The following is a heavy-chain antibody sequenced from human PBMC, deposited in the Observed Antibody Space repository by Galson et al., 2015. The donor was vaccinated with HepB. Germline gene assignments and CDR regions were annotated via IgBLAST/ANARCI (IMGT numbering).Heavy chain of an antibody. Sequence: ETLSLTCTVSGGSISSYHWSWIRQPPGKGLEWIGYVYNSGSANHNPSLKSRVTLSLDTSKNQFSLKLNSVTAADTAVYYCARRNAFYSDFDYWGQGILVTVSS. V-gene: IGHV4-59*08. J-gene: IGHJ4*02. D-gene: IGHD2-21*01. CDR1: GGSISSYH. CDR2: VYNSGSA. CDR3: ARRNAFYSDFDY.